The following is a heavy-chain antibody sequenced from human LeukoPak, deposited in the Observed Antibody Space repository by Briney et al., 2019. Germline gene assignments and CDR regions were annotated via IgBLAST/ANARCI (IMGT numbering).Heavy chain of an antibody. V-gene: IGHV4-34*01. CDR2: INHSGST. CDR1: GGSFSGYY. Sequence: ETLSLTCAVYGGSFSGYYWSWIRQPPGKGLEWIGEINHSGSTNYNPSLKSRVTISVDTSKNQFSLKLSSVTAADTAVYYCARAAMVRGGTAYRRIKYYFDYWGQGTLVTVSS. CDR3: ARAAMVRGGTAYRRIKYYFDY. J-gene: IGHJ4*02. D-gene: IGHD3-10*01.